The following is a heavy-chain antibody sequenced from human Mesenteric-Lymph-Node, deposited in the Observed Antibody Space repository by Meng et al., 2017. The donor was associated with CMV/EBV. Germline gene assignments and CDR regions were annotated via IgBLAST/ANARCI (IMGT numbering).Heavy chain of an antibody. CDR2: IDTGGSST. Sequence: GESLKISCAASGFTFSTYGMHWVRQAPGKGLEWVSLIDTGGSSTYYADSVKGRFTISRDNSKNTLYLQMNSLRAEDTAVYYCAKDLDSSGYYSNWLDPWGQGTLVTVSS. V-gene: IGHV3-NL1*01. CDR1: GFTFSTYG. J-gene: IGHJ5*02. D-gene: IGHD3-22*01. CDR3: AKDLDSSGYYSNWLDP.